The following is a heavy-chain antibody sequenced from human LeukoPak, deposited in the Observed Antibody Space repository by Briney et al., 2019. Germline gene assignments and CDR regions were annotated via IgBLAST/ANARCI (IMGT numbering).Heavy chain of an antibody. D-gene: IGHD2-2*01. CDR2: ISGSGTT. J-gene: IGHJ6*03. V-gene: IGHV3-23*01. CDR3: AANMYHYMDV. Sequence: QTGGSLRLSFAASGLTFSTYAVSWVRQAPGKGLEWVSSISGSGTTYYADSVKGRFTISRDNSKNTAFLQMNSLRAEDTAIYYTAANMYHYMDVWGKGTTVIVSS. CDR1: GLTFSTYA.